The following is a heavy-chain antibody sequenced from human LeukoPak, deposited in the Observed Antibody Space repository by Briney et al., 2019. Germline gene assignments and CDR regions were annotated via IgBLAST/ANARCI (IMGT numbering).Heavy chain of an antibody. CDR1: GGTFSSYA. J-gene: IGHJ6*02. CDR3: AIRVVTGYYYYYYGMDV. V-gene: IGHV1-69*04. CDR2: IIPILGIA. Sequence: SVKVSCKASGGTFSSYAISWVRQAPGQGLEWMGRIIPILGIANYAQKFQGRVTITADKSTSTAYMELSSLRSEDTAVYYCAIRVVTGYYYYYYGMDVWGQGTTVTVSS. D-gene: IGHD2-21*02.